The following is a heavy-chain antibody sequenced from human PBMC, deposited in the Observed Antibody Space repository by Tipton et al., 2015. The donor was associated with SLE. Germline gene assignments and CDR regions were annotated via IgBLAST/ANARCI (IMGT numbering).Heavy chain of an antibody. J-gene: IGHJ3*02. D-gene: IGHD2-2*01. Sequence: TLSLTCTVSGDSIISSYWSWIRQPPGKGLEWIGYIYYSGSTNYNASLKSRVTISEDTSKKQFSLKLKYVTAADTAVYYCAASVLPTAPDGFDIWGQGTMVTVSS. CDR3: AASVLPTAPDGFDI. V-gene: IGHV4-59*01. CDR2: IYYSGST. CDR1: GDSIISSY.